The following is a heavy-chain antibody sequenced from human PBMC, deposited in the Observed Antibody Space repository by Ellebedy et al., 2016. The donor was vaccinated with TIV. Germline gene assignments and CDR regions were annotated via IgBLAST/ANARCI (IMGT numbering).Heavy chain of an antibody. Sequence: GESLKISCAASAITFSPYGMTWVRQAPGKGLEWVSYISSAGSTIYYADSVKGLFTISRDNAANSPYLQIHSLRDEDTAVYYCARSIGNTDYYYAMDVWGQGTTVTVS. CDR2: ISSAGSTI. D-gene: IGHD1-1*01. J-gene: IGHJ6*02. CDR3: ARSIGNTDYYYAMDV. V-gene: IGHV3-48*02. CDR1: AITFSPYG.